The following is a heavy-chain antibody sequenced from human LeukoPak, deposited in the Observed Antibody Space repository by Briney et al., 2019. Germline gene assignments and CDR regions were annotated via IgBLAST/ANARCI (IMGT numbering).Heavy chain of an antibody. D-gene: IGHD3-3*01. CDR2: ISYDGSNK. Sequence: GGSLRLSCAASGFTFSSYAMHWVRQAPGKGLEWVAVISYDGSNKYYADSVKGRFTISRDNSKNTLYPQMNSLRAEDTAVYYCARESYDFWSGYLGYFDYWGQGTLVTASS. CDR1: GFTFSSYA. J-gene: IGHJ4*02. V-gene: IGHV3-30*04. CDR3: ARESYDFWSGYLGYFDY.